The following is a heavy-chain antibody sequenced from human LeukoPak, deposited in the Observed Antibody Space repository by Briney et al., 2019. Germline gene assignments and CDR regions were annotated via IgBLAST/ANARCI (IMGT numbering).Heavy chain of an antibody. J-gene: IGHJ6*04. CDR3: ARDIVGKVERRDYGMVV. CDR1: GYTFTSYA. V-gene: IGHV1-3*01. Sequence: ASVKVSCKASGYTFTSYAMHWVRQAPGQRLEWMGWINAGNGNTKYSQKFQGRVTITRDTSASTAYMELSSLRSEDTAVYYCARDIVGKVERRDYGMVVWSKGTTVTVSS. CDR2: INAGNGNT. D-gene: IGHD1-1*01.